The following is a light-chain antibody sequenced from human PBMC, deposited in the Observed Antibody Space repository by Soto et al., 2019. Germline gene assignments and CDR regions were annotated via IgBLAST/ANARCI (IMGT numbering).Light chain of an antibody. V-gene: IGKV1-5*03. Sequence: DIPMPQSPSPLSPSVGDRVTITCRASQSISSWLAWYQQKPGKAPKLLIYKASTLKSGVPSRFSGSGSGTEFTLTISSLQPDDFATYYCQHYNSYSEAFGQGTKVDIK. CDR1: QSISSW. CDR2: KAS. J-gene: IGKJ1*01. CDR3: QHYNSYSEA.